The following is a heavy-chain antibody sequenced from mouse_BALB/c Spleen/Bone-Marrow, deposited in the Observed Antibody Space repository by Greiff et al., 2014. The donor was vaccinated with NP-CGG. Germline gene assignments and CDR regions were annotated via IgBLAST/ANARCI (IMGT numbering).Heavy chain of an antibody. CDR3: SSYTASTRYF. Sequence: VQLQQSRAAFVEPGPSVTRLCSASGFNFSVTYLPWVKQRPEQGLEWIGRIDPANGNTKYDPKFQGKATITADTSSNTAYLQLSSLTSEDTAVYFCSSYTASTRYF. CDR1: GFNFSVTY. CDR2: IDPANGNT. J-gene: IGHJ1*01. D-gene: IGHD1-1*01. V-gene: IGHV14-3*02.